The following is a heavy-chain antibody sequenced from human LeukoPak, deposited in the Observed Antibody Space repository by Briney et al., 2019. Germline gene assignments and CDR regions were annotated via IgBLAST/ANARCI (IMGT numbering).Heavy chain of an antibody. CDR3: ARGPQGVTRPEY. CDR1: GGSISSSSYY. V-gene: IGHV4-39*01. Sequence: SETLSLTCTVSGGSISSSSYYWGWIRQPPGKGLEWIGSIYYTGSTYYNPSLKSRVTISVDTSKNQFSLKVRSVTAADTAVYYCARGPQGVTRPEYWGQGTLVTVSS. J-gene: IGHJ4*02. CDR2: IYYTGST. D-gene: IGHD4-17*01.